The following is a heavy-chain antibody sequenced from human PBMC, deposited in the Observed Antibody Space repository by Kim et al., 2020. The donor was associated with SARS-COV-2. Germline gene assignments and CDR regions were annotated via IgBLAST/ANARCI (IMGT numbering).Heavy chain of an antibody. CDR2: INHSGST. Sequence: SETLSLTCAVYGGSFSGYYWSWIRQPPGKGLEWIGEINHSGSTNYNPSLKSRVTISVDTSKNQFSLKLSSVTAADTAVYYCARSRRGYCSGGSCLPFDPWGQGTLVTVSS. J-gene: IGHJ5*02. V-gene: IGHV4-34*01. D-gene: IGHD2-15*01. CDR1: GGSFSGYY. CDR3: ARSRRGYCSGGSCLPFDP.